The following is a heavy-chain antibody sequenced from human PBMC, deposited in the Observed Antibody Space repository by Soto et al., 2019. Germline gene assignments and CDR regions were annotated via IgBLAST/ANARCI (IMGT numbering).Heavy chain of an antibody. J-gene: IGHJ4*02. CDR1: GYRFASHW. V-gene: IGHV5-51*01. CDR3: ARYSGSYWHYLDF. D-gene: IGHD1-26*01. CDR2: IYPGDSDT. Sequence: GEPMKISSKGSGYRFASHWVAWVSQMPEKGLEWIGTIYPGDSDTKYSSAFRGHVTISADTSVSTAYLQWRSLEATDSAIYYCARYSGSYWHYLDFWGQGTLVTVSS.